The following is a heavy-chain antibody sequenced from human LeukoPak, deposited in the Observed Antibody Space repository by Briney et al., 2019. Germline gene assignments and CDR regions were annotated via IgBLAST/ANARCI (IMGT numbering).Heavy chain of an antibody. D-gene: IGHD3-9*01. J-gene: IGHJ4*02. V-gene: IGHV3-23*01. Sequence: QPGGSLRLSCAASGFTFSNYAMSWVRQAPGKGLEWVSAITGSGGNTYYADSVKGRFTISRDNSKNTVFLQMNSLRTEDTAVYYCAKWGDSDVLTGYYVSDYWGQGPLVTVSS. CDR2: ITGSGGNT. CDR3: AKWGDSDVLTGYYVSDY. CDR1: GFTFSNYA.